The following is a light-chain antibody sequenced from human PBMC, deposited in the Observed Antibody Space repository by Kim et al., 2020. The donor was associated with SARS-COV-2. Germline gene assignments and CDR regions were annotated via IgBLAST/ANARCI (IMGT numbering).Light chain of an antibody. J-gene: IGKJ1*01. CDR3: LKYNSAPWT. Sequence: DIKMTQSPSSLSASVGDRVTITCRASQDIGNFLAWYQQKPGKVPRVLIYAASALYSGVPSRFSGSGSGTDFTLTISSLQPEDVGSYYCLKYNSAPWTFGHGTKVDIK. CDR2: AAS. CDR1: QDIGNF. V-gene: IGKV1-27*01.